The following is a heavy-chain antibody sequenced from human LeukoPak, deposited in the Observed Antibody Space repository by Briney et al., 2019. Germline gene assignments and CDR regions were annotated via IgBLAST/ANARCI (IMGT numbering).Heavy chain of an antibody. CDR2: ISSSSSYI. CDR1: GFTFSSYD. J-gene: IGHJ4*02. CDR3: ARESSGWSENY. V-gene: IGHV3-21*01. Sequence: GGSLRLSCAASGFTFSSYDMNWVRQAPGKGLEWVSSISSSSSYIYYADSVKGRFTISRDNAKNSLYLQMNSLRAEDTAVYYCARESSGWSENYWGQGTLVTVSS. D-gene: IGHD6-19*01.